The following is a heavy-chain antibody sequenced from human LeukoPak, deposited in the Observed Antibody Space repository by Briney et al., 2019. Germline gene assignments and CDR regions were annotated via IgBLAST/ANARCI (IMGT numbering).Heavy chain of an antibody. CDR2: IYYSGST. Sequence: PSETLSLTCTVSGGSISSYYWSWIRQPPGKGLEWIGYIYYSGSTNYNPSLKSRVTISVDTSKNQFSLKLSSVTAADTAVYYCARGGYSGSYLIDDYFDYWGQGTLVTVSS. CDR3: ARGGYSGSYLIDDYFDY. D-gene: IGHD1-26*01. CDR1: GGSISSYY. V-gene: IGHV4-59*01. J-gene: IGHJ4*02.